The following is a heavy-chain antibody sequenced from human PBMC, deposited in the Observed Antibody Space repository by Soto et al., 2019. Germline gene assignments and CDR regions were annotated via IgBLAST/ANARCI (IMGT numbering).Heavy chain of an antibody. CDR3: ASEGYSSSSFWFDP. D-gene: IGHD6-6*01. CDR2: TYYRSKWYN. CDR1: GDSVSSNSAA. V-gene: IGHV6-1*01. Sequence: SQTLSLTCAISGDSVSSNSAAWNWIRQSPSRGLERLGRTYYRSKWYNDYAVSVKSRITINPDTSKNQFSLQLNSVTPEDTAVYYCASEGYSSSSFWFDPWGQGTLVTVSS. J-gene: IGHJ5*02.